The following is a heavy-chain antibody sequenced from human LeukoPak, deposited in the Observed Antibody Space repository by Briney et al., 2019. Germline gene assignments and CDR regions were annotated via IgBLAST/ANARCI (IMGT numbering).Heavy chain of an antibody. CDR3: VKLVADTTNNHFDC. J-gene: IGHJ4*02. CDR1: GFTFDSYA. D-gene: IGHD1-26*01. Sequence: GGSLRLSCTPSGFTFDSYAMSWVRQAPGKGLEWVSLITGGGGASYYADSVKGRFTISRDNSKNMLYLQMSSLRAEDTAVYYCVKLVADTTNNHFDCWGQGALVTVSS. V-gene: IGHV3-23*01. CDR2: ITGGGGAS.